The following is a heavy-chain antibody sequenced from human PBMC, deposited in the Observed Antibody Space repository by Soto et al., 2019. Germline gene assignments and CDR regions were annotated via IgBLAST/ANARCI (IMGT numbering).Heavy chain of an antibody. V-gene: IGHV4-34*01. J-gene: IGHJ4*02. Sequence: SETLSLTCAVYGGSFSGYYWSWIRQPPGKGLEWIGEINHSGSTNYNPSLKSRVTISVDTSKNQFSLKLSSVTAADTAVYYCARRRGYSYGRDLDYWGQGTLVTVSS. CDR3: ARRRGYSYGRDLDY. CDR2: INHSGST. D-gene: IGHD5-18*01. CDR1: GGSFSGYY.